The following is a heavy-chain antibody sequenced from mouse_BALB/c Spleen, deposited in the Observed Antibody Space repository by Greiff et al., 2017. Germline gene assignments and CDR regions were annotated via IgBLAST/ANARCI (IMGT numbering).Heavy chain of an antibody. D-gene: IGHD1-1*01. Sequence: QVHVKQSGAELVRPGASVTLSCKASGYTFTDYEMHWVKQTPVHGLEWIGAIDPETGGTAYNQKFKGKATLTADKSSSTAYMELRSLTSEDSVVYYCTRDYYGAWFAYWGQGTLVTVSA. V-gene: IGHV1-15*01. J-gene: IGHJ3*01. CDR3: TRDYYGAWFAY. CDR1: GYTFTDYE. CDR2: IDPETGGT.